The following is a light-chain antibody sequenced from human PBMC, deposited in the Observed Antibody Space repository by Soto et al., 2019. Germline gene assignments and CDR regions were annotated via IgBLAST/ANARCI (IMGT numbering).Light chain of an antibody. CDR2: GAS. V-gene: IGKV3-15*01. Sequence: EIVLTQSPATLSLSPGARAPLSCRARQSVSSNLAWYQQKPGQAPRLLIYGASTRATGIPARFSGSGSGTEFTLTISSLQSEDFAVYYCQQYNNWPSWTFGQGTKVDIK. CDR3: QQYNNWPSWT. J-gene: IGKJ1*01. CDR1: QSVSSN.